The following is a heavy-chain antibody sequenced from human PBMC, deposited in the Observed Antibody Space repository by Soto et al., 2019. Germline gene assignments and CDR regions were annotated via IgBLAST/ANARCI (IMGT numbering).Heavy chain of an antibody. J-gene: IGHJ3*02. D-gene: IGHD2-15*01. Sequence: PSETLSLTYTVSGGSISSSSYYWGWIRQPPGKGLEWIGSIYYSGSTYYNPSLKSRVTISVDTSKNQFSLKLSSVTAADTAVYYCARPPRYCSGGSCYSGAFDIWGQGTMVTVSS. V-gene: IGHV4-39*01. CDR2: IYYSGST. CDR1: GGSISSSSYY. CDR3: ARPPRYCSGGSCYSGAFDI.